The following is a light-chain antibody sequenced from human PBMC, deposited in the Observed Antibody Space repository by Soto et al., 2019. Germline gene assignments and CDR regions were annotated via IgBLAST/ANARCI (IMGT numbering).Light chain of an antibody. Sequence: QITQSPSTLSASIGDRVFIAFRASQSIRTWLAWYQQKPGKAPKHLISDASRLESGVPSRFSGSGSGTEFTLSISSLQPDDVATYYCQQFDSFAVTFGQGTKVDIK. V-gene: IGKV1-5*01. J-gene: IGKJ1*01. CDR3: QQFDSFAVT. CDR1: QSIRTW. CDR2: DAS.